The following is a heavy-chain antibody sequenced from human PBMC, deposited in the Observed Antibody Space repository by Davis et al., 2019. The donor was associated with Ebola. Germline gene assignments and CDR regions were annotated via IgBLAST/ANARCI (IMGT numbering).Heavy chain of an antibody. D-gene: IGHD3-10*02. J-gene: IGHJ4*02. CDR1: GFTFSSYA. V-gene: IGHV3-23*01. Sequence: GESLKISCAASGFTFSSYAMSWVRQAPGKGLEWVSAISGSGGSTYYADSVKGRFTIPRDNSKNTLYLQMNSLRAEDTAVYYCAKGRTMSNWGQGTLVTVSS. CDR3: AKGRTMSN. CDR2: ISGSGGST.